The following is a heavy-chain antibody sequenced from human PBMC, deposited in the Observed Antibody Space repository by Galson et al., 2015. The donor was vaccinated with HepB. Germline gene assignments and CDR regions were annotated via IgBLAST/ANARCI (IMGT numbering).Heavy chain of an antibody. J-gene: IGHJ4*02. V-gene: IGHV1-8*01. D-gene: IGHD6-13*01. Sequence: SVKVSCKASGDTFTDYDINWVRQATGQGLEWMGWMNPNSGNTGYARKFQGRVTMTRNISTSTAYMELSGLRSEDTAIYYCARGVRDSSSCLNYWGQGSLVTVSS. CDR2: MNPNSGNT. CDR1: GDTFTDYD. CDR3: ARGVRDSSSCLNY.